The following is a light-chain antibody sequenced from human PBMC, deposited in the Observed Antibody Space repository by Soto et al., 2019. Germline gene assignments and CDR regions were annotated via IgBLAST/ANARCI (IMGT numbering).Light chain of an antibody. CDR3: QQYNKWPQT. J-gene: IGKJ1*01. Sequence: EIVMTQSPATLSVSPGERVTRSCRGSLGISVNLAWYQQRPGQAPRLLIYGASTRATGVPARFSGSGSGTDFTLTISSLQSEDLAVYHCQQYNKWPQTFGQGTKVDI. CDR2: GAS. V-gene: IGKV3-15*01. CDR1: LGISVN.